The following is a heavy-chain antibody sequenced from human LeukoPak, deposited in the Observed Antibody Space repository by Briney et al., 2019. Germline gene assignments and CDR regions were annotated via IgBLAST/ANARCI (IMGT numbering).Heavy chain of an antibody. CDR1: GYTFTSYE. Sequence: ASVKVSCKASGYTFTSYEINWVRQATGQGLEWMGWMNPNSGNTGYAQKFQGRVTMTRDTSISTAYMELSSLRSEDTAVYYCARGPTDHYYYYMDVWGKGTTVTVSS. CDR3: ARGPTDHYYYYMDV. V-gene: IGHV1-8*01. D-gene: IGHD4-11*01. J-gene: IGHJ6*03. CDR2: MNPNSGNT.